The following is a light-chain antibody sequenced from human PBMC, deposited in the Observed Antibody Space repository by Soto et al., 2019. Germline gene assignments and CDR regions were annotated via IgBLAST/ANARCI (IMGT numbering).Light chain of an antibody. Sequence: QSALTQPASVSGSPGQSITISCTGTSSDVGDYNYVSWYHQHPGKAPKLMIFDVSNRPSGVSNCFSGSKSGNTASLTISGLQAEDEADYYCSSYPSSSTLVFGGGTKLTVL. CDR2: DVS. V-gene: IGLV2-14*01. CDR1: SSDVGDYNY. J-gene: IGLJ2*01. CDR3: SSYPSSSTLV.